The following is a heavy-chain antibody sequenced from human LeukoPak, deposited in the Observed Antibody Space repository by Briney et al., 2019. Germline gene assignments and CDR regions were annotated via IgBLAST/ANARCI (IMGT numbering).Heavy chain of an antibody. V-gene: IGHV1-8*03. J-gene: IGHJ6*03. Sequence: GASVQVSCKASGYTFTSYDITWVRQATGQGLEWMGRINPNSGDRGYAQKFQGRVTITRNISISTAYMELRSLRSDDTAVYYCARGIAAAGFSRYYMDVWGKGTTVAVSS. D-gene: IGHD6-13*01. CDR1: GYTFTSYD. CDR3: ARGIAAAGFSRYYMDV. CDR2: INPNSGDR.